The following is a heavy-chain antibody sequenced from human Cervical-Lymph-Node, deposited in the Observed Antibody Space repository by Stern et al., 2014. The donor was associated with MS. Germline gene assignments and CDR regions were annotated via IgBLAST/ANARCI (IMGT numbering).Heavy chain of an antibody. D-gene: IGHD2-21*01. CDR1: GYNFINYW. J-gene: IGHJ4*02. CDR3: ARWSIACDS. Sequence: EVQLVESGAEVKKPGDSLKISCKTSGYNFINYWIAWVRQVPGQGLEWIGIIYPGDSDIRYSPSFQGHVTISVDKSISTACLQWSSLKPSDSAVYYCARWSIACDSWGQGALITVSS. V-gene: IGHV5-51*03. CDR2: IYPGDSDI.